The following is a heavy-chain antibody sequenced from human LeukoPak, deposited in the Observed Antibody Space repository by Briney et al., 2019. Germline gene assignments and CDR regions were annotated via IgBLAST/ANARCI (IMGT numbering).Heavy chain of an antibody. CDR1: GDSISNYY. D-gene: IGHD5-12*01. CDR3: TSTIRGRYSGYDYLPQDYYYYYMDV. V-gene: IGHV4-59*01. CDR2: IYYSGST. Sequence: SETLSLTCTVSGDSISNYYWSWIRQPPGKGLEWIGYIYYSGSTNYNPSLKSRVTISVDTSKNQFSLKLSSVTAADTAVYYCTSTIRGRYSGYDYLPQDYYYYYMDVWGKGTTVTVS. J-gene: IGHJ6*03.